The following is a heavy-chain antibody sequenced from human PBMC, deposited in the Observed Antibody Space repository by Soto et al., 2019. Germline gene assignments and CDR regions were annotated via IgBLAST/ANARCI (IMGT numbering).Heavy chain of an antibody. CDR2: IIPVHGIT. J-gene: IGHJ3*02. CDR3: GRAKSISGIVTDVYDI. V-gene: IGHV1-69*02. D-gene: IGHD3-3*01. Sequence: QVQLVQSGAEVKKPGSSVKVSCMTSGGSFSGYIFTWVRQAPGQGLEWMGRIIPVHGITNYAQSLQGRVTIPADTSSSTTYLELSMLRSEDTAVYFCGRAKSISGIVTDVYDIWGEGTMVIVSS. CDR1: GGSFSGYI.